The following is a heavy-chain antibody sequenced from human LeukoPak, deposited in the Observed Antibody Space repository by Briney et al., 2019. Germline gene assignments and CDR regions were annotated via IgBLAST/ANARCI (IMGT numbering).Heavy chain of an antibody. CDR2: IYYSGST. J-gene: IGHJ6*03. D-gene: IGHD3-3*01. CDR3: ARGTILGYMDV. V-gene: IGHV4-59*01. Sequence: SETLSLTCAVSGGSISTYYWGWIRQPPGKGLEWIGYIYYSGSTNYNPSLKSRVTISVDTSKNQFSLKLSSVTAADTAVYYCARGTILGYMDVWGKGTTVTVSS. CDR1: GGSISTYY.